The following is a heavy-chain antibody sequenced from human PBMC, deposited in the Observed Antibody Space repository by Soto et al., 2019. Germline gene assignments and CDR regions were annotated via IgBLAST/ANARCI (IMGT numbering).Heavy chain of an antibody. CDR3: ARSLRQYYYYYYVDV. J-gene: IGHJ6*03. CDR1: GGSISSYY. Sequence: QVQLQESGPGLVKPSETLSLTCTVSGGSISSYYWSWIRQPPGKGLEWIGYIYYSGSTNYNPSLKSRVTISVDTSKNQFSLKLSSVTAADTAVYYCARSLRQYYYYYYVDVGGKGTTVTVSS. V-gene: IGHV4-59*01. CDR2: IYYSGST. D-gene: IGHD3-16*02.